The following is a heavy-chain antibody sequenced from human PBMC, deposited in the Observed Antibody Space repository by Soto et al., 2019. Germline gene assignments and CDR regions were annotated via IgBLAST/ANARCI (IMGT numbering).Heavy chain of an antibody. CDR3: VRDPIPFDA. CDR2: INPSGGST. Sequence: ASVKVSCKASGYTFTSXYMHWVRQAPGQGLEWMGIINPSGGSTSYAENFQGRVTITADEYTSTAYMELRSLISNDTAVYYCVRDPIPFDAWGQGTLVTVSS. V-gene: IGHV1-46*01. CDR1: GYTFTSXY. J-gene: IGHJ5*02.